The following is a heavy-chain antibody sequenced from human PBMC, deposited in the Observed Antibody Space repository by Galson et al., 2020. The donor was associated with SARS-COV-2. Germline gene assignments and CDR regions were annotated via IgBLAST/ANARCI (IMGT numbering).Heavy chain of an antibody. CDR1: GFTFSDYY. CDR2: ISSSGSTI. J-gene: IGHJ3*02. V-gene: IGHV3-11*01. CDR3: ARRNSDYYGSGSYAFDI. D-gene: IGHD3-10*01. Sequence: TGGSLRLSCAASGFTFSDYYMSWIRQAPGKGLEWVSYISSSGSTIYYADSVKGRFTISRDNAKNSLYLQMNSLRAEDTAVYYCARRNSDYYGSGSYAFDIWGQGTMVTVSS.